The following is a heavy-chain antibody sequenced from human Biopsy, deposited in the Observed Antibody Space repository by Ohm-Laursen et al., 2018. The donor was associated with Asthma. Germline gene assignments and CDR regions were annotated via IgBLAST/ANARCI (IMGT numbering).Heavy chain of an antibody. CDR2: IMTVFGTT. Sequence: ASVKVSCNAPGGTFSNFAISWVRQAPGQGLEWLGGIMTVFGTTNYAQKFQGRVTITADESTSTAYMEVTSLRSEDTAIYYCARCQVGYSSGWSLLLKKIYYSGMDVWGQGTAVTVSS. D-gene: IGHD6-19*01. CDR3: ARCQVGYSSGWSLLLKKIYYSGMDV. J-gene: IGHJ6*02. CDR1: GGTFSNFA. V-gene: IGHV1-69*13.